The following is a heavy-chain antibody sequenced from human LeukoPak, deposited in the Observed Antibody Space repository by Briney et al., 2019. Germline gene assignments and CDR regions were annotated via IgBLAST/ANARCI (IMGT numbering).Heavy chain of an antibody. CDR3: AKDPSGYNSPGGFDY. D-gene: IGHD5-24*01. Sequence: GGSLRLSCAASGFTFDDYAMHWVRQAPGKGLEWDSGISWNSGSIGYADSVKGRFTISRDNAKNSLYLQMNSLRAEDTALYYCAKDPSGYNSPGGFDYWGQGTLVTVSS. CDR2: ISWNSGSI. J-gene: IGHJ4*02. V-gene: IGHV3-9*01. CDR1: GFTFDDYA.